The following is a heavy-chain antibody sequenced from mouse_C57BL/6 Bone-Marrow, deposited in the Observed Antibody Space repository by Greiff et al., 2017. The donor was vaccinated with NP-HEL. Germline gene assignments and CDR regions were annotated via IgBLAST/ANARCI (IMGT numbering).Heavy chain of an antibody. Sequence: EVKVVESGGGLVQPGGSLKLSCAASGFTFSDYYMYWVRQTPEKRLEWVAYISTGGGSTYYPDPVKGRFTISRDNAKNTLYLQRRRRKSEDTAMYDCAGSNFPWWYFDVWGTGTTVTVSS. J-gene: IGHJ1*03. CDR3: AGSNFPWWYFDV. CDR1: GFTFSDYY. V-gene: IGHV5-12*01. CDR2: ISTGGGST. D-gene: IGHD2-5*01.